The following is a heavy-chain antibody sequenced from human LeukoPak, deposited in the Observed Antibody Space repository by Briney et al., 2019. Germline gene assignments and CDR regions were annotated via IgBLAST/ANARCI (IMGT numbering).Heavy chain of an antibody. J-gene: IGHJ4*02. CDR3: AKDVFPPYYYDSSGLEYSDY. CDR1: GFTFSSYA. Sequence: PGGSLRLSCAASGFTFSSYAMSWVRQAPGKGLEWVSAISGSGGSTYYADSVKGRFTISRDNSKNTLYLQMNSLRAEDTAVYYCAKDVFPPYYYDSSGLEYSDYWGQGTLVTVSS. V-gene: IGHV3-23*01. CDR2: ISGSGGST. D-gene: IGHD3-22*01.